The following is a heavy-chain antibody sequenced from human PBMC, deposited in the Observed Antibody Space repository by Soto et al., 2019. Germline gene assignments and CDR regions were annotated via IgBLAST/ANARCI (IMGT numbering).Heavy chain of an antibody. CDR2: ISSSSKI. Sequence: PGGSLRLSCAASGFPFSGYSLNWVRQAPGKGLEWISYISSSSKIFYTDSVKGRFTISRDNAKNLVYLQMNSLRAEDTAVYYCVRDSSGSYWGQGTVVTVSS. CDR3: VRDSSGSY. V-gene: IGHV3-48*01. J-gene: IGHJ4*02. CDR1: GFPFSGYS. D-gene: IGHD3-22*01.